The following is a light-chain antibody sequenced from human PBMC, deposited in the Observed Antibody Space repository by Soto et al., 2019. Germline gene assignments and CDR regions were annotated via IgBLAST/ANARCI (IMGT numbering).Light chain of an antibody. V-gene: IGLV2-11*01. CDR3: CSYAGTYSYV. J-gene: IGLJ1*01. Sequence: QSVLTQPRSVSGSPGQSVTISCTGTSSDVGTYNYVSWYQQHPGKAPKLMIYDVSKRPSGVPDRFSGSKSANTASLTISGLQAEDEADYYCCSYAGTYSYVFXTGTKVTVL. CDR1: SSDVGTYNY. CDR2: DVS.